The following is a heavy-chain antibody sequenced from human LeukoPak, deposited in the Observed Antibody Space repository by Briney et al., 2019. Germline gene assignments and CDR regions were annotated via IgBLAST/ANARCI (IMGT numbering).Heavy chain of an antibody. CDR3: AKDSRWLQLGY. V-gene: IGHV3-30*18. CDR2: ISYDGSNK. J-gene: IGHJ4*02. Sequence: GGSLRLSCAASGFTFSSYGMHWVRQAPGKGLEWVAVISYDGSNKYYADSVKGRFTISRDNSKNTLYLQMNSLRAEDTAVYYCAKDSRWLQLGYWGQGTLVTVPS. D-gene: IGHD5-24*01. CDR1: GFTFSSYG.